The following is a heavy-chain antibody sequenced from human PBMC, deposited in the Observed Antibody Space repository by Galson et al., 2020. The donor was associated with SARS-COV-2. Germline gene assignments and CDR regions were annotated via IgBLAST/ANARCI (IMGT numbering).Heavy chain of an antibody. J-gene: IGHJ5*02. D-gene: IGHD3-9*01. CDR1: GYTLTELS. Sequence: ASVKVSCKASGYTLTELSMHWVPQAPGKGLAWTGGFDPEDGETIYAPKFQCRVTMTEDTSTDTAYMELSSLRSEDTAVYYCATSSRITISTNWFDPWGQGTLVTVSS. CDR3: ATSSRITISTNWFDP. V-gene: IGHV1-24*01. CDR2: FDPEDGET.